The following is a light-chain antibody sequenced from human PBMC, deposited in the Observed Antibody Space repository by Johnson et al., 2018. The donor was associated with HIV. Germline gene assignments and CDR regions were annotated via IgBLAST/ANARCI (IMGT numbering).Light chain of an antibody. Sequence: QSLLTQPPSVSAAPGHQVTISCSGSSSNIANNYVSWYQQFPGTAPKLLIYENNKRPSGISDRFSGSKSGTSATLGITGLQTGDEADFYCGTWDTSLSVYVVGTGTKVTVL. CDR3: GTWDTSLSVYV. J-gene: IGLJ1*01. CDR2: ENN. V-gene: IGLV1-51*02. CDR1: SSNIANNY.